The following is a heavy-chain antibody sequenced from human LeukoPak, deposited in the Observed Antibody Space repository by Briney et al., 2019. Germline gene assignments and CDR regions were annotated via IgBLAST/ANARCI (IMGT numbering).Heavy chain of an antibody. D-gene: IGHD3-10*01. Sequence: ASVKVSCKASGYTFINYGITWVRQASGQGLEWMGWVNAYNGDTNYGQNFQGRVTVTTDTSTSTGYMEVKSLRSDDTAVYYCARVTLHDYGSGRYAFDIWGQGTMVTVSS. CDR1: GYTFINYG. J-gene: IGHJ3*02. CDR3: ARVTLHDYGSGRYAFDI. V-gene: IGHV1-18*01. CDR2: VNAYNGDT.